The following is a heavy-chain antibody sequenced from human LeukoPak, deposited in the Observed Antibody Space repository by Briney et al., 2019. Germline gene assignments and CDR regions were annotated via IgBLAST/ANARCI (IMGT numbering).Heavy chain of an antibody. Sequence: KPSETLSLTCAVYGGSFSGYYWSWIRQPPGKGLEWIGEINHSGSTNYNPSLKSRVTISVDTSKNQFSLKLSSVTAADTAVYYCARGSDILTGYYDYWGQGTLVTVSS. J-gene: IGHJ4*02. D-gene: IGHD3-9*01. CDR2: INHSGST. CDR3: ARGSDILTGYYDY. V-gene: IGHV4-34*01. CDR1: GGSFSGYY.